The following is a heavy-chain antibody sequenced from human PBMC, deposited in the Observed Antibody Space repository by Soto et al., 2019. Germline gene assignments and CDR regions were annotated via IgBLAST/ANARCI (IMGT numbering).Heavy chain of an antibody. Sequence: EVQLLESGGGLVQPGGSLRLSCAAPGFTFSSYAMSWVRQAPGKGLEWVSAISGSGGSTYYADSVKGRFTISRDNSKNTLYLQMNSLRAEDTAVYYCAKDRKPYSSGWYREYYLDYWGQGTLVTVSS. CDR3: AKDRKPYSSGWYREYYLDY. D-gene: IGHD6-19*01. J-gene: IGHJ4*02. CDR2: ISGSGGST. V-gene: IGHV3-23*01. CDR1: GFTFSSYA.